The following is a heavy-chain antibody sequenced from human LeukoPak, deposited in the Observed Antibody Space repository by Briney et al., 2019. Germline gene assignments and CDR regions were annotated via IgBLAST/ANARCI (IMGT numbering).Heavy chain of an antibody. Sequence: PSETLSLTCTVSGGSVNSYYWSWIRQPPGKGLEWIGYIYYSGSTNYNPSLKSRVTISVDTSKNQFFLNLSSVTAADTAVYYCAGLVGRYSSGLYYYYFDYWGQGTLVTVSS. CDR1: GGSVNSYY. D-gene: IGHD3-22*01. J-gene: IGHJ4*02. V-gene: IGHV4-59*02. CDR3: AGLVGRYSSGLYYYYFDY. CDR2: IYYSGST.